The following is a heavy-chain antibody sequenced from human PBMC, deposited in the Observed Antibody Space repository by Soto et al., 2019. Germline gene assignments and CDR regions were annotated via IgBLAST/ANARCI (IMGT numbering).Heavy chain of an antibody. J-gene: IGHJ6*03. CDR2: ISASDGST. V-gene: IGHV3-23*01. Sequence: GGSLRLSCAASGVTFSSYAMSWVRQAPGKGLEWVSTISASDGSTYYPDSVKGRFTISRDNSKNTLYLQMNSLRAEDTAVYYCAKDPYSGYENFYYMDVWGKGTTVTVSS. D-gene: IGHD5-12*01. CDR1: GVTFSSYA. CDR3: AKDPYSGYENFYYMDV.